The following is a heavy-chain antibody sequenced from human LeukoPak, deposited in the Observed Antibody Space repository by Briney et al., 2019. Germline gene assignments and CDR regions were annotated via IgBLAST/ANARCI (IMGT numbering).Heavy chain of an antibody. Sequence: GGSLRLSCAASGFTFSSYAMHWVRQAPGKGLEWVAVISYDGSNKYYADSVRGRFTISRDNSKNTLYLQMNSLRAEDTAVYYCARADSLGSSGYYYAYYFDYWGQGTLVTVSS. CDR1: GFTFSSYA. J-gene: IGHJ4*02. CDR2: ISYDGSNK. V-gene: IGHV3-30*04. CDR3: ARADSLGSSGYYYAYYFDY. D-gene: IGHD3-22*01.